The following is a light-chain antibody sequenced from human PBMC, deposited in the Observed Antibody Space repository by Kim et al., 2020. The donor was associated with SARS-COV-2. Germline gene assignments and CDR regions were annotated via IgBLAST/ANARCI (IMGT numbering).Light chain of an antibody. CDR3: QQYGSTPLT. CDR2: DAS. J-gene: IGKJ4*01. CDR1: QSVSSSN. V-gene: IGKV3-20*01. Sequence: TPVERATLSCRASQSVSSSNLAWYQQKPGQPPRLLMYDASSRATGIPERFSGSGSGTDFTLTISRLEPEDFAVYYCQQYGSTPLTFGGGTKVEIK.